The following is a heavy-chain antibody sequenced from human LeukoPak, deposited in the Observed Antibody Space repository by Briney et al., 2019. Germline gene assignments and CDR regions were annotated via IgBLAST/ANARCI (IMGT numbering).Heavy chain of an antibody. D-gene: IGHD1-26*01. V-gene: IGHV3-23*01. Sequence: PGGSLRLSCTVSGFTVSSNSMSWVRQAPGKGLEWVSGISGSDGSTNYADSVKGRFTISRENSKNTLYLQMNSLRAEDTAVYYCAKSPIVGATFYFDYWGQGTLVTVSS. CDR3: AKSPIVGATFYFDY. J-gene: IGHJ4*02. CDR2: ISGSDGST. CDR1: GFTVSSNS.